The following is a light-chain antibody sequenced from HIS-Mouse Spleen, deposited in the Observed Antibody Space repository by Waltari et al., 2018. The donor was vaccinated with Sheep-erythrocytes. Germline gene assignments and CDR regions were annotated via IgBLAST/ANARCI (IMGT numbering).Light chain of an antibody. V-gene: IGLV5-45*03. CDR3: MSWHSSAWV. CDR2: YKSDSDQ. Sequence: QAVLTQPSPLSASPGASASLTCTLRSGINVGTYRIYWYQQKPGSPPQYLLRYKSDSDQQQGSGVPSGVSGSKDASANAGILLISGLQSEDEADYYCMSWHSSAWVFGGGTKLTVL. CDR1: SGINVGTYR. J-gene: IGLJ3*02.